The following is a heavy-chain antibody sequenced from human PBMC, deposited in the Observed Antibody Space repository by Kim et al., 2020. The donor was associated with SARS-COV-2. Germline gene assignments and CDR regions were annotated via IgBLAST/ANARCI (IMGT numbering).Heavy chain of an antibody. CDR2: P. V-gene: IGHV7-4-1*02. J-gene: IGHJ4*02. Sequence: PTYAQGFTGRFVFSLDTSVSTAYLQISSLKAEDTAVYYCARAGRGPSFDYWGQGTLVTVSS. CDR3: ARAGRGPSFDY. D-gene: IGHD2-15*01.